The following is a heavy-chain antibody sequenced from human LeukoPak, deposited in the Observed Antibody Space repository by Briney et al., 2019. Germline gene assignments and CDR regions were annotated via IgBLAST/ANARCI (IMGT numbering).Heavy chain of an antibody. J-gene: IGHJ4*02. CDR1: GYTFTNFA. CDR3: ARDPGSQRVNRLARRGDY. CDR2: IDTNTGIP. Sequence: ASVKVSCQASGYTFTNFAMNWVRQAPGQGLEWMGWIDTNTGIPTYAQGFTGRFVFSLDTSVSTVYLQISSLQADDAAVYYCARDPGSQRVNRLARRGDYWGQGTLVTVSS. D-gene: IGHD1-14*01. V-gene: IGHV7-4-1*02.